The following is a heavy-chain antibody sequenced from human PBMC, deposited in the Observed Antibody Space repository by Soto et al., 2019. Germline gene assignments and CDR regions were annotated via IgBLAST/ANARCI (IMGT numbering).Heavy chain of an antibody. Sequence: QVQLQESGPGLVKPSQTLSLTCTVSGDSLSSGGHYWSWIRQHPGKGLEWIGHIYDSVNTYYSPSLRSRVTISADMSKNQFSLNLRSVTAADTAVYYCARVDHRGYFAILTDYWGQGTRVTVSS. CDR2: IYDSVNT. D-gene: IGHD3-9*01. J-gene: IGHJ4*02. CDR1: GDSLSSGGHY. V-gene: IGHV4-31*03. CDR3: ARVDHRGYFAILTDY.